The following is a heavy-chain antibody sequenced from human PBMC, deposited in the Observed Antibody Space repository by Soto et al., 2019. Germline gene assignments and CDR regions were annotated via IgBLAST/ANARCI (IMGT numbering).Heavy chain of an antibody. CDR3: ARASDGDYEWFDP. D-gene: IGHD4-17*01. Sequence: PSETLSLTCTVSGGSISSYYCSWIRQPPGKGLEWIGYIYYSVSTNYNTSLKRQVSISVATSKDQFSLKMSSVTAADAAVYYCARASDGDYEWFDPWGQGTLVTVSS. V-gene: IGHV4-59*01. J-gene: IGHJ5*02. CDR1: GGSISSYY. CDR2: IYYSVST.